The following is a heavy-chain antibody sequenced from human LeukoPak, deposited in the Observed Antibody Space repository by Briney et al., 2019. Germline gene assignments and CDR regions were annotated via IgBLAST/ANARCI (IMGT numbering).Heavy chain of an antibody. J-gene: IGHJ4*02. D-gene: IGHD4-23*01. V-gene: IGHV1-69*01. CDR2: IIPIFGTA. Sequence: GASVKVSCKASGYTFTSFGIGWVRQAPGQGLEWMGGIIPIFGTANYAQKFQGRVTITADESTSTAYMELSSPRSEDTAVYYCARDYGGNSGDYWGQGTLVTVSS. CDR3: ARDYGGNSGDY. CDR1: GYTFTSFG.